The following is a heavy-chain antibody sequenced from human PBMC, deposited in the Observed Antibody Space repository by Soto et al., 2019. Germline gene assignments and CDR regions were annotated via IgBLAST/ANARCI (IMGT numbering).Heavy chain of an antibody. CDR3: AREGVSSRWYNYYGMDV. Sequence: SETLSLTWTVSGGSISSYYWSWIRQPPGKGLEWIGYIYYSGSTNYNPSLKSRVTISVDTSKNQFSLKLSSVTAADTAVYYCAREGVSSRWYNYYGMDVWGQGTTVTVSS. V-gene: IGHV4-59*01. CDR1: GGSISSYY. J-gene: IGHJ6*02. D-gene: IGHD6-13*01. CDR2: IYYSGST.